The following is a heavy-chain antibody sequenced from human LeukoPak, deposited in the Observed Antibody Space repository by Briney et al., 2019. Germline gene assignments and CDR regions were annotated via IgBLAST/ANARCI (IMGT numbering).Heavy chain of an antibody. CDR1: GYTFTSYG. D-gene: IGHD3-22*01. V-gene: IGHV1-18*01. CDR3: ARVPHYYDSSGYIDY. J-gene: IGHJ4*02. CDR2: ISAYNGNT. Sequence: ASVKVSCKASGYTFTSYGISWVRQAPGQGLEWMGWISAYNGNTNYAQKLQGRVTMTTDTSTSTAYMELRGLRSDDTAVYYCARVPHYYDSSGYIDYWGQGTLVTVSS.